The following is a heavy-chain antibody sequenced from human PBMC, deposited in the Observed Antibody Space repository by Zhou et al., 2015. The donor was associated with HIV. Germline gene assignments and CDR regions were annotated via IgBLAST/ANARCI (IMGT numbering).Heavy chain of an antibody. CDR1: GGTFSSYA. Sequence: LVQSGTEVRKPGSSVKVSCKASGGTFSSYAISWVRQAPGQGLEWMGGIIPIFGTANYAQKFQGRVTITADKSTSTAYMELSSLRSEDTAVYYCASDTLETATTNPFYYYYGMDVWGQGTTVTVSS. V-gene: IGHV1-69*06. CDR2: IIPIFGTA. CDR3: ASDTLETATTNPFYYYYGMDV. D-gene: IGHD4-11*01. J-gene: IGHJ6*02.